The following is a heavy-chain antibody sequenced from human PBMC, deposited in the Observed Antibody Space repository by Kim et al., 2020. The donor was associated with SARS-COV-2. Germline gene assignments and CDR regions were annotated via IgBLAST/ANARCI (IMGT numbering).Heavy chain of an antibody. J-gene: IGHJ4*02. D-gene: IGHD3-16*01. CDR3: ARNPTPMITDY. V-gene: IGHV5-10-1*01. CDR1: GYSFTSYW. Sequence: GESLKISCMGSGYSFTSYWITWVRQMPGKGLVWMGRIDPSDSYTNYSPSFQGHVTISADKSISTAYLQWSSLNDSATAMYYCARNPTPMITDYWGQGTLV. CDR2: IDPSDSYT.